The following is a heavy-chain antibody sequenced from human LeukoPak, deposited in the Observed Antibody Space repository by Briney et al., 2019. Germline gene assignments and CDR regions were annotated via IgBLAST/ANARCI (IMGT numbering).Heavy chain of an antibody. D-gene: IGHD5-18*01. CDR3: AKYAPSDTKPTRYFDY. CDR2: IGTPDGNE. V-gene: IGHV3-23*01. Sequence: GGSLRLSCAASGFTFSSYAMTWVRQAPGKGLEWVSVIGTPDGNEHYADSVGGRFTISRDDSRSMLYLQMNSLRAEDTAVYYCAKYAPSDTKPTRYFDYWGPGTLVTVSS. J-gene: IGHJ4*02. CDR1: GFTFSSYA.